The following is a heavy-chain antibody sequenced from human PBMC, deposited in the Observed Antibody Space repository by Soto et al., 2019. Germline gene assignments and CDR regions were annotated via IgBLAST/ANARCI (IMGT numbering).Heavy chain of an antibody. CDR1: GFTFSNYG. CDR2: ISYDGNNK. D-gene: IGHD3-16*01. V-gene: IGHV3-33*01. J-gene: IGHJ4*02. CDR3: ARVTSFGGDLDY. Sequence: VQLVESGGGVVQPGRSLRLSCAASGFTFSNYGMHWVRQAPGKGLEWVAVISYDGNNKYYADSVKGRFTISRDNSKNTLYLQLNSLGAEDTAVYYCARVTSFGGDLDYWGQGTLVTVSS.